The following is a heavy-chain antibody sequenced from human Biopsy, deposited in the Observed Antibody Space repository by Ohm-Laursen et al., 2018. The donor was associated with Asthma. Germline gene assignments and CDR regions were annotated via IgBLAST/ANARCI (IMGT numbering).Heavy chain of an antibody. D-gene: IGHD6-13*01. CDR3: AREGIAAAGGNLYYYYGMDV. CDR2: ISAYNGNT. CDR1: GYTFTSYG. J-gene: IGHJ6*02. Sequence: ESSVKVSCKASGYTFTSYGISWVRQAPGQGLEWMGWISAYNGNTNYAQKLQGRVTITTDTSTSTAYMELRSLRSDDTAVYYCAREGIAAAGGNLYYYYGMDVWGQGTTVTVSS. V-gene: IGHV1-18*04.